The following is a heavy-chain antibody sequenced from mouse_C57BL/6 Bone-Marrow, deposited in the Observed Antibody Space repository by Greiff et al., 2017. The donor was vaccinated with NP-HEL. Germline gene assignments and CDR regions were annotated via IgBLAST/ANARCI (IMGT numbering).Heavy chain of an antibody. CDR3: ARSEASYAMDY. V-gene: IGHV1-81*01. J-gene: IGHJ4*01. CDR1: GYTFTSYG. CDR2: IYPSSGDT. Sequence: QVQLQQSGAELARPGASVKLSCKASGYTFTSYGISWVKQSTGQGLEWIGEIYPSSGDTYYNEKFKGKATLTADKSSSTAYMELRSLTSEDSAVYFGARSEASYAMDYWGKGTSVTVSS. D-gene: IGHD6-1*01.